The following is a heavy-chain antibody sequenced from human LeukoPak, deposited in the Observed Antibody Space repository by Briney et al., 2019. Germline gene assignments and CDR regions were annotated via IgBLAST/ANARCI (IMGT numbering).Heavy chain of an antibody. CDR1: GGSMSSYY. CDR2: ISTSGST. J-gene: IGHJ2*01. CDR3: ARGPQLSRSYWYFDL. Sequence: SETLSLTCTVSGGSMSSYYWSWIRQPAGKGLEWIGRISTSGSTNYNPSFKSRVTMSVDTSKNQFSLKLSSVTAADTAVYYCARGPQLSRSYWYFDLWGRGTLVTVSS. D-gene: IGHD1-1*01. V-gene: IGHV4-4*07.